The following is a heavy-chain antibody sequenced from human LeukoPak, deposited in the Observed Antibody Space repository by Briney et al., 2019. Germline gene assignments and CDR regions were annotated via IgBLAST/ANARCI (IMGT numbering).Heavy chain of an antibody. Sequence: GGSLRLSCAASGFSVRTNYMSWVRQAPGKGLEWVSVIYSGGTILYGDSVKGRFTISRGNSSDTLHLKMNSLRVDDTAVYYCVRAVHHLFYSDSSGYYGDAFDVWGQGTVVTVSS. CDR2: IYSGGTI. CDR1: GFSVRTNY. V-gene: IGHV3-53*01. D-gene: IGHD3-22*01. J-gene: IGHJ3*01. CDR3: VRAVHHLFYSDSSGYYGDAFDV.